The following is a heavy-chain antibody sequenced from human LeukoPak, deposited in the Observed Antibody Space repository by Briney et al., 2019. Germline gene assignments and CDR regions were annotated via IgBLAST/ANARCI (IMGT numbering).Heavy chain of an antibody. V-gene: IGHV1-69*05. Sequence: SVKVSCKASGGTFNSYAINWVRQAPGQGLEWMGRIIPIFGTTNYARNFQGRVTITTVKSTSTAYMELSSLRSEDTAVYYCARAGLYDYIWGSYRQKWFDPWGQGTLVTVSS. CDR3: ARAGLYDYIWGSYRQKWFDP. CDR2: IIPIFGTT. J-gene: IGHJ5*02. D-gene: IGHD3-16*02. CDR1: GGTFNSYA.